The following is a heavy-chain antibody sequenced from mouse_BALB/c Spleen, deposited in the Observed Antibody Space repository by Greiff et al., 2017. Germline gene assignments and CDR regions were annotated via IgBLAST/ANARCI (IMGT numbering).Heavy chain of an antibody. CDR2: ISSGGSYT. CDR3: ARVDYYAMDY. J-gene: IGHJ4*01. Sequence: EVKFVESGGGLVKPGGSLKLSCAASGFTFSSYAMSWVRQSPEKRMEGVAEISSGGSYTYYPDTVTGRFTISRDNAKNTLYLEMSSLRSEETAMYYCARVDYYAMDYWGQGTSVTVSS. CDR1: GFTFSSYA. V-gene: IGHV5-9-4*01.